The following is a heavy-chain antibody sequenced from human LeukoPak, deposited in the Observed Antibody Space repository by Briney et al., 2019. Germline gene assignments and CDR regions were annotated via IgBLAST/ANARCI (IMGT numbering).Heavy chain of an antibody. V-gene: IGHV1-18*01. CDR1: GYTLTSYG. J-gene: IGHJ4*02. D-gene: IGHD3-10*01. CDR2: ISAYNGNT. Sequence: GASVKVSCKASGYTLTSYGISWVRQAPGQGLEWMGWISAYNGNTNYAQKLQGRVTMTTDTSTSTAYMELRSLRSDDTAVYYCARVEGSGSYYNEYYFDYWGQGTLVTVSS. CDR3: ARVEGSGSYYNEYYFDY.